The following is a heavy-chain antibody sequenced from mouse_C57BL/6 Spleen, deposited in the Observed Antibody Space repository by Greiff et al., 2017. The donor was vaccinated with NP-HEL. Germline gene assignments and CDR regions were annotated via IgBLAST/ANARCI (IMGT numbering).Heavy chain of an antibody. CDR1: GYSFTSGYY. J-gene: IGHJ4*01. CDR2: ISYDGST. V-gene: IGHV3-6*01. Sequence: EVKLVESGPGLVKPSQSLSLSCSVTGYSFTSGYYWNWIRQFPGNQLELMGFISYDGSTNYNPSLKNRISITRDTSKNQFFLKLKSVTTEDTATYYCGRQGDYAMDDWGQGTSVTVSS. CDR3: GRQGDYAMDD.